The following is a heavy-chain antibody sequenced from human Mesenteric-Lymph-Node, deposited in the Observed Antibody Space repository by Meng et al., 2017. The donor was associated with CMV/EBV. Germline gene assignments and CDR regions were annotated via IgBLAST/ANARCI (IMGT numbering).Heavy chain of an antibody. CDR2: MSDSGNSR. CDR1: GLDFSKYS. Sequence: GESLKISCAASGLDFSKYSMSWVRQAPGRGLEWVAGMSDSGNSRYDADSVKGRFTISRDNSKNTLFLQMRSLRVEDTAVYYCARLRGGGCSSTTCSNAFDIWGQGTMVTVSS. J-gene: IGHJ3*02. V-gene: IGHV3-23*01. D-gene: IGHD2-2*01. CDR3: ARLRGGGCSSTTCSNAFDI.